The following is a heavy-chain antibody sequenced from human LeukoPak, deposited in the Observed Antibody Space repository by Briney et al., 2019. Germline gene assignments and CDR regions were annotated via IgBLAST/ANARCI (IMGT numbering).Heavy chain of an antibody. CDR3: AHRRMEGPYSSSWRTYFDY. Sequence: SGPTLVNPTQTLTLTCTFSGFSLSTSGVGVGWIRQPPGKALEWLALIYWDDDKRYSPSLKSRLTTTKDTSKNQVVLTMTNMDPVDTATYYCAHRRMEGPYSSSWRTYFDYWGQGTLVTVSS. CDR1: GFSLSTSGVG. D-gene: IGHD6-13*01. CDR2: IYWDDDK. V-gene: IGHV2-5*02. J-gene: IGHJ4*02.